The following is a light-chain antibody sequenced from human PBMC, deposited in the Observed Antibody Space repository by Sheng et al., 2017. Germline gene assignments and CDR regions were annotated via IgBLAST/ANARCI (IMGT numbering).Light chain of an antibody. CDR3: QKYDSAPLT. J-gene: IGKJ4*01. CDR1: QGISNY. Sequence: DIQVTQSPASLSASIGDRVTITCRASQGISNYLAWYQQKPGKLPKLLIYAASTLEXGVPSRFSGDGSATDFTLTISSLQAEDVATYYCQKYDSAPLTFGGGTKVEIK. CDR2: AAS. V-gene: IGKV1-27*01.